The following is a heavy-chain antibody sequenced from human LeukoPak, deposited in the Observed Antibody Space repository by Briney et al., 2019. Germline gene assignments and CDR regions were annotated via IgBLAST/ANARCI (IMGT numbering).Heavy chain of an antibody. CDR1: GYTFTSYD. D-gene: IGHD3-3*01. J-gene: IGHJ4*02. CDR2: MNPNSGNT. CDR3: ARGKQYDFWSAYPDFDY. Sequence: ASVKVSCKASGYTFTSYDINWVRQATGQGLEWMGWMNPNSGNTGYAQKFQGRVTMTRNTSISTAYMELSSLRSEDTAVYYCARGKQYDFWSAYPDFDYWGQGTLVTVSS. V-gene: IGHV1-8*01.